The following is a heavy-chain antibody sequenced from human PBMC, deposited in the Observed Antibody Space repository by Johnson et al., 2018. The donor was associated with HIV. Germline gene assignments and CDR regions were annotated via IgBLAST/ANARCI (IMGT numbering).Heavy chain of an antibody. CDR2: ISYDGNNK. CDR1: GFTFSSYG. J-gene: IGHJ3*02. V-gene: IGHV3-30*18. D-gene: IGHD6-6*01. Sequence: QVQLVESGGGVVQPGRSLRLSCAASGFTFSSYGMLWVRQAPGKGLAWVAVISYDGNNKYYADSVKGRFTISRDNSKNTLYLQMNSLRAGDTALYYCAKGGIATRFFDIWGQGTMVTVSS. CDR3: AKGGIATRFFDI.